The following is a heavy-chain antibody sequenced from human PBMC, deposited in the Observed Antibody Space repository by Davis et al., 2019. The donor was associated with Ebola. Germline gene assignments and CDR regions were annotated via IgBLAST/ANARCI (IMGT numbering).Heavy chain of an antibody. D-gene: IGHD2-2*01. CDR2: IFPDDSDA. V-gene: IGHV5-51*01. CDR3: ARQGTTSWDS. J-gene: IGHJ4*02. Sequence: TVSCKGSGYGFTNYWIGRVRQMPGKGLEWMGFIFPDDSDATYSPSFQGQVTFSVDKSIRTAYLHWNSLKASDTATYYCARQGTTSWDSWGQGTLVTVSS. CDR1: GYGFTNYW.